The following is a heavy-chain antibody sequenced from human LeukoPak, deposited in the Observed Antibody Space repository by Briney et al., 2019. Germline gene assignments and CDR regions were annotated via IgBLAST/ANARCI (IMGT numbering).Heavy chain of an antibody. CDR2: TSSSDAGT. CDR3: ARAPVTSCRGAYCYPFDS. V-gene: IGHV3-23*01. J-gene: IGHJ4*02. D-gene: IGHD2-21*01. CDR1: GFTLSTYA. Sequence: GGSLRLSCAASGFTLSTYAMSWVRQTPGKGLEWVAATSSSDAGTYHADSVRGRFTISRDNSKNTLYLQMNSLRAEDAAVYFCARAPVTSCRGAYCYPFDSWGQGTLVTVSS.